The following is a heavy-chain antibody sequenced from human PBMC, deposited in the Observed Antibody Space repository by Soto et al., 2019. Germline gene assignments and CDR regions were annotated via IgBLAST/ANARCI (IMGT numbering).Heavy chain of an antibody. CDR3: ARELPIAAAGHLYGMDV. J-gene: IGHJ6*02. D-gene: IGHD6-13*01. CDR2: INPNSGGT. CDR1: GYTFTGYY. Sequence: QVQLVQSGAEVKKPGASVKVSCKASGYTFTGYYMHWVRQAPGQGLEWMGWINPNSGGTNYAQKVQGWVTMTRDTSISTAYMELSRLRSDDTAVYYCARELPIAAAGHLYGMDVWGQGTTVTVSS. V-gene: IGHV1-2*04.